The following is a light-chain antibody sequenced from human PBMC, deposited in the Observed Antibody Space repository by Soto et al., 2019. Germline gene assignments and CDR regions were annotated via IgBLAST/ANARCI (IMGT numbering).Light chain of an antibody. CDR3: QQYNNWPYS. V-gene: IGKV3-15*01. CDR2: GAS. J-gene: IGKJ2*01. Sequence: EIVMTQSPVTLSVSPGERATLSCRASQSVSSNLAWYQQKPGQAPRLLIYGASTRATAIPARFSGSGSGTEFTLTISSLQSEDFAIYYCQQYNNWPYSFGQGTKLEI. CDR1: QSVSSN.